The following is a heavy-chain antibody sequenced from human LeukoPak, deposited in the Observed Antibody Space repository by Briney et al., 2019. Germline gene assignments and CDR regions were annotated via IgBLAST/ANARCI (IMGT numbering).Heavy chain of an antibody. CDR1: GGSFSGYY. CDR2: INHSGST. J-gene: IGHJ4*02. V-gene: IGHV4-34*01. Sequence: PSETLSLTCAVYGGSFSGYYWSWIRQPPGKGLEWIGEINHSGSTNYNPSPKSRVTISVDTSKNQFALKLSSVAAADTAVYYCARGPGDIVVVVAATPFDYWGQGTLVTVPS. D-gene: IGHD2-15*01. CDR3: ARGPGDIVVVVAATPFDY.